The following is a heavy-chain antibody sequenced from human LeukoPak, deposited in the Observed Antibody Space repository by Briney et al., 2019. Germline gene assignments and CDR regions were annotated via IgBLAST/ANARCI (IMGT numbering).Heavy chain of an antibody. D-gene: IGHD2-2*01. CDR1: GFSFSSYW. J-gene: IGHJ4*02. CDR2: IKGDGTST. Sequence: GGSLRLSCAASGFSFSSYWMHWVRQGPGKGLVSVSRIKGDGTSTTYADSVKGRFTISRDNAKNTLYLQMNSLRAEDTAIYYCARGLTALPRSTFDSWGQGTLVTVSS. CDR3: ARGLTALPRSTFDS. V-gene: IGHV3-74*01.